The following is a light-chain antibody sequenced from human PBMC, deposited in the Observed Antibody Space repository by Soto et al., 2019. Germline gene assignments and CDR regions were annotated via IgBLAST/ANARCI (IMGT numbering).Light chain of an antibody. Sequence: EIVMTQSPATLSVSPGERATLSCRASQSVSSNLAWYQQKPGQAPRLLIYGASTRATGIPARFSGSGSGTEFTLTISSLQSEDFAVYYCQRYNNWPVTFGGGTKVDIK. V-gene: IGKV3-15*01. J-gene: IGKJ4*01. CDR1: QSVSSN. CDR2: GAS. CDR3: QRYNNWPVT.